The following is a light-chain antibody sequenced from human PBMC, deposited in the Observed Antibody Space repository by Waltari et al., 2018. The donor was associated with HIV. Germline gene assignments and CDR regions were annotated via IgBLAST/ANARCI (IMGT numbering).Light chain of an antibody. Sequence: SSELTQDPAVSVALGQTVRITCQGDSLRSYYASWYQQKPGQAPVLVIYGKNNRPSGIQDRFSGSSSGKTASLTITGAQAEDEADYYCNSRDSSGNHWVFGGGTKLTVL. J-gene: IGLJ3*02. CDR3: NSRDSSGNHWV. CDR2: GKN. CDR1: SLRSYY. V-gene: IGLV3-19*01.